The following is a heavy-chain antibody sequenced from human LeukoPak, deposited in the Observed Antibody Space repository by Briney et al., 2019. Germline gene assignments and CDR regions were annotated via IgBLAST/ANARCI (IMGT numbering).Heavy chain of an antibody. CDR3: ANRRGTAMLFEY. CDR1: GFTFTDYS. Sequence: GGSLRLSCVASGFTFTDYSFTWVRQAPGKGLEWVSSITGSGDGTSAADSVKGRFTISRDNYKNTLYLQMNSLRVEDTAVYYCANRRGTAMLFEYWGQGTLVTVSS. D-gene: IGHD5-18*01. V-gene: IGHV3-23*01. CDR2: ITGSGDGT. J-gene: IGHJ1*01.